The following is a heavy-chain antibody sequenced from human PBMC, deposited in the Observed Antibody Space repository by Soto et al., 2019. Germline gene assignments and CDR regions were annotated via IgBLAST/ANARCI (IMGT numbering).Heavy chain of an antibody. CDR1: GGSISSSSYY. J-gene: IGHJ4*02. Sequence: SETLSLTCTVSGGSISSSSYYWGWIRRPPGKGLEWIGSIYYSGSTYYNPSLKSRVTISVDTSKNQFSLKLSSVTAADTAVYYCARNGRIVATISFDNWGQGTLVTVS. D-gene: IGHD5-12*01. CDR3: ARNGRIVATISFDN. V-gene: IGHV4-39*01. CDR2: IYYSGST.